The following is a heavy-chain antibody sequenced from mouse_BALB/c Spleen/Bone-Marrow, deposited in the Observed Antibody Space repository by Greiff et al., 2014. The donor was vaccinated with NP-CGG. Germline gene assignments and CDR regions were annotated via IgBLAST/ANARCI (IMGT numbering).Heavy chain of an antibody. V-gene: IGHV1S56*01. Sequence: QVQLKHSGPELVKPGALVKISCKASGYTFTSYDINWVKQRPGQGLEWIGWIYPGDGSTKYNEKFKGKATLTADKSSSTAYMRLSSLTSENSADYFCARSGGDSMDYWGQGTSVTVSS. CDR3: ARSGGDSMDY. CDR2: IYPGDGST. D-gene: IGHD2-13*01. CDR1: GYTFTSYD. J-gene: IGHJ4*01.